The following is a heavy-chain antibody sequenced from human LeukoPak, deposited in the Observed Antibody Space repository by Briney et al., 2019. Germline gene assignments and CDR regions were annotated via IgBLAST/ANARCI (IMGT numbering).Heavy chain of an antibody. CDR3: ASAAMSSSSYDY. CDR2: IYYSGST. Sequence: TLSLTCTVSGGSISSGGYYWSWIRQHPGKGLEWIGYIYYSGSTYYNPSLKSRVTISVDTSKNQFSLKLSSVTAADTAVYYCASAAMSSSSYDYWGQGTLVTVSS. V-gene: IGHV4-31*03. D-gene: IGHD6-6*01. J-gene: IGHJ4*02. CDR1: GGSISSGGYY.